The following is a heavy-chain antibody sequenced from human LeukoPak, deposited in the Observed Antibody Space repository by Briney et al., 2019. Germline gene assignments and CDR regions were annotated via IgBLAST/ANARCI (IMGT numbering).Heavy chain of an antibody. J-gene: IGHJ5*02. V-gene: IGHV1-18*01. CDR3: ARAVAGTTSRFDP. CDR1: GYTFTSYG. CDR2: ISAYNGNT. D-gene: IGHD6-19*01. Sequence: GASVKVSCKAPGYTFTSYGINWVRQAPGQGLEWMGWISAYNGNTNYAQKLQGRVTMTTDTSTSTAYMELRSLRSDDTAVYYCARAVAGTTSRFDPWGQGTLVTVSS.